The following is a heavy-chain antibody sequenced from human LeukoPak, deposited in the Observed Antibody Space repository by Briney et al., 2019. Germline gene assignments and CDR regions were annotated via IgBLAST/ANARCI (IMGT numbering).Heavy chain of an antibody. J-gene: IGHJ4*02. Sequence: GASVKVSCKASGYTFTSYGISWVRQAPGQGREWMGWISAYNGNTNYAQKLQGRVTMTTDTSTSTAYMELRSLRSDDTAVYYCAREWGDVGSGGSGNFDYWGQGTLVTVSS. D-gene: IGHD3-16*01. V-gene: IGHV1-18*01. CDR3: AREWGDVGSGGSGNFDY. CDR2: ISAYNGNT. CDR1: GYTFTSYG.